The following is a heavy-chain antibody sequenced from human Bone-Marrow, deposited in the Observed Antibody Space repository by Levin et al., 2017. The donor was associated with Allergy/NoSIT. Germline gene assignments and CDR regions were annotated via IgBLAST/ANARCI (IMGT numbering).Heavy chain of an antibody. V-gene: IGHV3-11*01. Sequence: GESLKISCAVSGFTFRDHYMSWIRQAPGKGLEWVSSISSSGSIKNYGNSVKGRFTISRDNAKNSLYLQMNTLRGEDTAIYYCARLDGSSWYSVYWGQGTLVTVSS. J-gene: IGHJ4*02. CDR2: ISSSGSIK. D-gene: IGHD6-13*01. CDR3: ARLDGSSWYSVY. CDR1: GFTFRDHY.